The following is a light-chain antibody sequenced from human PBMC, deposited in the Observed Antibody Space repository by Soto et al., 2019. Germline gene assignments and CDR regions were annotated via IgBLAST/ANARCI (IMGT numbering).Light chain of an antibody. Sequence: QSAPTQPPSASGSPGQSVTIPCTGTSSDVGDYNYVSWYQQHPGKVPKLLIYEVSKRPSGVPDRFSGSKSGNTASLTVSGLQAEDEADYYCSSYTTSSTRVFGTGTKLTVL. J-gene: IGLJ1*01. CDR3: SSYTTSSTRV. CDR1: SSDVGDYNY. CDR2: EVS. V-gene: IGLV2-8*01.